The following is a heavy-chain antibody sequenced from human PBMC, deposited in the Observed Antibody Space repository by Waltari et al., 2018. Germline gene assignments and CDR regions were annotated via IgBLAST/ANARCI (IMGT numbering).Heavy chain of an antibody. D-gene: IGHD1-26*01. V-gene: IGHV4-59*01. CDR3: ARVGMVGADVFDAFDI. CDR2: IYYSGST. CDR1: GGSISSYY. J-gene: IGHJ3*02. Sequence: QVQLQESGPGLVKPSETLSLTCTVSGGSISSYYWSWIRRPPGKGLEWIGYIYYSGSTNYNPSLKSRVTISVDTSKNQFSLKLSSVTAADTAVYYCARVGMVGADVFDAFDIWGQGTMVTVSS.